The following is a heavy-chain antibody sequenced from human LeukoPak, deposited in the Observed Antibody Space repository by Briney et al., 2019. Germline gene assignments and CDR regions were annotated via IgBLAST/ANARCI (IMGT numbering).Heavy chain of an antibody. J-gene: IGHJ6*03. CDR1: GGSFSGYY. Sequence: SETLSLTCAVYGGSFSGYYWSWIRQPPGKGLEWIGEINHSGSTYYNPSLKSRVTISVDTSKNQFSLKLSSVTAADTAVYYCARHYYDSSGYYYGPLGYYYYMDVWGKGTTVTVSS. D-gene: IGHD3-22*01. CDR3: ARHYYDSSGYYYGPLGYYYYMDV. CDR2: INHSGST. V-gene: IGHV4-34*01.